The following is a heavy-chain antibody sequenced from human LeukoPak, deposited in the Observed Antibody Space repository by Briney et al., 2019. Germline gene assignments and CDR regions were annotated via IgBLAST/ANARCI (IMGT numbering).Heavy chain of an antibody. CDR2: MNPNSDNT. CDR1: GYTFASYD. CDR3: ARAHRITIFGVVIRYYFDY. J-gene: IGHJ4*02. Sequence: ASVKVSCKASGYTFASYDINWVRQATGQGLEWMGWMNPNSDNTGYAQKFQGRVTITRNTSISTAYMELSSLRSEDTAVYYCARAHRITIFGVVIRYYFDYWGQGTLVTVSS. V-gene: IGHV1-8*03. D-gene: IGHD3-3*01.